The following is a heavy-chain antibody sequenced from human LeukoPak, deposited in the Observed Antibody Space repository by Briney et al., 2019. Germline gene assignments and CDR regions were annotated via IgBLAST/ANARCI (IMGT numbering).Heavy chain of an antibody. CDR3: AREGRYYGSGSYPY. Sequence: PGGSLRLSCAASGFTFSSYEMNWVRQAPGKGLEWVSYISSSGSTIYYADSVTGRFTISRDNAKNSLYLQMNSLRAEDTAVYYCAREGRYYGSGSYPYWGQGTLVTVSS. J-gene: IGHJ4*02. CDR1: GFTFSSYE. V-gene: IGHV3-48*03. CDR2: ISSSGSTI. D-gene: IGHD3-10*01.